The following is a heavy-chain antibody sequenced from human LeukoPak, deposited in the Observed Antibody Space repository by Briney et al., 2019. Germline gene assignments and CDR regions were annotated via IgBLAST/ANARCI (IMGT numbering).Heavy chain of an antibody. J-gene: IGHJ5*02. CDR2: MNPNSGNI. CDR1: GYTFTSYD. Sequence: ASVKVSCKASGYTFTSYDINWVRQVTGQGLEWMGWMNPNSGNIGYAQKFQGRVTMTKNTSISTAYMELSSLRSEDTAVYYCARGFRGWYQGRLEYWFDPWGQGTLVTVSS. V-gene: IGHV1-8*01. CDR3: ARGFRGWYQGRLEYWFDP. D-gene: IGHD6-19*01.